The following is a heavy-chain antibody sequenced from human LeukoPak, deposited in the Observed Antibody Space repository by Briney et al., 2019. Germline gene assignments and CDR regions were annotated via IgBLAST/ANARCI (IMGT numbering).Heavy chain of an antibody. CDR2: IYYSGST. V-gene: IGHV4-39*07. CDR1: GGFISSSSYY. CDR3: ARVLRFLEWPQCYMDV. D-gene: IGHD3-3*01. Sequence: PSETLSLTCTVSGGFISSSSYYWGWIRQPPGKGLEWIGSIYYSGSTNYNPSLKSRVTISVDTSKNQFSLRLRSVTAADTAVYYCARVLRFLEWPQCYMDVWGKGTTVTVSS. J-gene: IGHJ6*03.